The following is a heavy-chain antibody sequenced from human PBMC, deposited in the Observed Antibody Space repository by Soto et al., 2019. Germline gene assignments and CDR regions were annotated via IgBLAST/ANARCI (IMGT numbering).Heavy chain of an antibody. Sequence: GGSLRLSCAASGFTFSSYSMNWVRQAPGKGLEWVSSISSSSSYIYYADSVKGRFTISRDNAKNSLYPQMNSLRAEDTAVYYCARLGMGGDYYYYGMDVWGQGTTVTVSS. CDR1: GFTFSSYS. CDR2: ISSSSSYI. V-gene: IGHV3-21*01. CDR3: ARLGMGGDYYYYGMDV. D-gene: IGHD4-17*01. J-gene: IGHJ6*02.